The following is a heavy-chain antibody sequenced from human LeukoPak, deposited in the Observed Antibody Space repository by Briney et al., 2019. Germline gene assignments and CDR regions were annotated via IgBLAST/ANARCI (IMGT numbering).Heavy chain of an antibody. V-gene: IGHV4-59*01. J-gene: IGHJ5*02. D-gene: IGHD6-19*01. CDR2: IYYSGST. CDR3: ARVYRGGPVAGIGSWFDP. CDR1: GGSISSYY. Sequence: SETLSLTCTVSGGSISSYYWSWIRQPPGKGLEWIGYIYYSGSTNYNPSLKSRVTISVDTSKNQFSLKLSSVTAADTAVYYCARVYRGGPVAGIGSWFDPWGQGTLVTVSS.